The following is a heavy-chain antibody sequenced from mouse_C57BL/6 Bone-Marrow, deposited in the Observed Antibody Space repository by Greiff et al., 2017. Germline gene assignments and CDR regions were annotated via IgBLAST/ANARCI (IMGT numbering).Heavy chain of an antibody. CDR3: ARSYYYGSIAF. CDR2: IYPRSGNT. V-gene: IGHV1-81*01. CDR1: GYTFTSYG. J-gene: IGHJ3*01. D-gene: IGHD1-1*01. Sequence: VKLQESGAELARPGASVKLSCKASGYTFTSYGLSWVKQRTGQGLEWIGEIYPRSGNTYYNEKFKGKATLTADKSSSTAYMELRSLTSEDSAVYFCARSYYYGSIAFWGKGTLVTVSA.